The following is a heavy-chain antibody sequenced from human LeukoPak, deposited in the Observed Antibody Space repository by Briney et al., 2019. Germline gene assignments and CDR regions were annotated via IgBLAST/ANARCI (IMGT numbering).Heavy chain of an antibody. D-gene: IGHD6-13*01. CDR2: ISAYNGKT. V-gene: IGHV1-18*01. Sequence: ASVKVSCKASGYTFSSYGISWVRQPPGQGLEWMGWISAYNGKTKYAQKLQGRVTMTTETSSSTAYMELRSLRSDDTAVYYCARARQQLVWANWFDPWGQGTLVTVSS. J-gene: IGHJ5*02. CDR1: GYTFSSYG. CDR3: ARARQQLVWANWFDP.